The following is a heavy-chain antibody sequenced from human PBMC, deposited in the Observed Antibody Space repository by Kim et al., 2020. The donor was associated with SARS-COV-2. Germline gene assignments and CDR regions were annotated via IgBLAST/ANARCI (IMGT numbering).Heavy chain of an antibody. CDR2: IIPIFGSA. D-gene: IGHD2-2*01. J-gene: IGHJ6*02. V-gene: IGHV1-69*06. CDR3: ARGVILVVPAARGVYYYYGMDV. CDR1: GGTFSSYT. Sequence: SVKVSCKASGGTFSSYTISWVRQAPGQGLEWMGGIIPIFGSANYAQKFQDRVTITADKSTSTAYMELRSLRSEDTAVYFCARGVILVVPAARGVYYYYGMDVWGQGTTVTVSS.